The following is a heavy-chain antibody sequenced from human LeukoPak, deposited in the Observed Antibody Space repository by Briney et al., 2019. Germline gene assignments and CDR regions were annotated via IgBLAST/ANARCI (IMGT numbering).Heavy chain of an antibody. CDR3: AKLWQQLVY. J-gene: IGHJ4*02. CDR1: GFTFTNYA. V-gene: IGHV3-23*01. CDR2: ISGSGGST. Sequence: GGSLRLSCAASGFTFTNYAMSWVRQAPGKGLEWVSTISGSGGSTYYADSVKSRFTISRGNSKNTLYLQMNSLRAEDTAVYYCAKLWQQLVYWGQGTLVTVSS. D-gene: IGHD6-13*01.